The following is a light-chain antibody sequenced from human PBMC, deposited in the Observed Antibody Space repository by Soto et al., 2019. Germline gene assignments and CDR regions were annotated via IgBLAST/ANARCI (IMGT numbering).Light chain of an antibody. V-gene: IGKV3-15*01. CDR2: GAS. CDR1: QNISSN. Sequence: EIVMTQSPATLSVSPGERATLSCRASQNISSNLAWYQQKSGQAPRPLFYGASTRATGIPARFSGSGSGTEFTLTISSLLSEDFAVYFCQQYFHWSTFGQGTKVDIK. CDR3: QQYFHWST. J-gene: IGKJ1*01.